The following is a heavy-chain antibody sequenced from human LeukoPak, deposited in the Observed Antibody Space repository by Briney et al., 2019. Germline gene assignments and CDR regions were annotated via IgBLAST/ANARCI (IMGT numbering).Heavy chain of an antibody. J-gene: IGHJ4*02. V-gene: IGHV3-23*01. Sequence: GGPLRLSCATSGFTFSSYAMNWVRQAPGKGLEWVSAINGSGGGTYYADSVKGRFTISRDNSKNTLYLQMNSLRAEDTAVYYCAKEEEGYSGYNFFDSWGQGTLVTVSS. CDR1: GFTFSSYA. CDR3: AKEEEGYSGYNFFDS. CDR2: INGSGGGT. D-gene: IGHD5-12*01.